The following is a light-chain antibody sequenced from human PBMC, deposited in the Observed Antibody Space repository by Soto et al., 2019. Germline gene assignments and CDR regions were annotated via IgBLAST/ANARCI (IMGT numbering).Light chain of an antibody. V-gene: IGLV2-8*01. CDR3: SSYAGSNNRYV. Sequence: QSALTQPPSASGSPGQSVTISCTGPSSDVGGYNYVSWYQQHPGKAPKLMIYEVSKRPSGVPDRFSGSKSGNTASLTVSGLQAEDEADYYCSSYAGSNNRYVFGTGTKLTVL. J-gene: IGLJ1*01. CDR1: SSDVGGYNY. CDR2: EVS.